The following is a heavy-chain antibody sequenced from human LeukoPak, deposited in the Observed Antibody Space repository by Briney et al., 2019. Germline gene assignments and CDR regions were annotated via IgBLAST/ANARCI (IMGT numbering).Heavy chain of an antibody. V-gene: IGHV3-23*01. CDR3: AKGLGSSGWYYYYYMDV. CDR2: ISGSGGST. CDR1: GFTFSSYA. J-gene: IGHJ6*03. D-gene: IGHD6-19*01. Sequence: GGSLRLSCAASGFTFSSYAMSWVRQAPGKGLEWVSAISGSGGSTYYADSVKGRFTISRDNSKNTLYLQMISLRAEDTAVYYCAKGLGSSGWYYYYYMDVWGKGTTVTVSS.